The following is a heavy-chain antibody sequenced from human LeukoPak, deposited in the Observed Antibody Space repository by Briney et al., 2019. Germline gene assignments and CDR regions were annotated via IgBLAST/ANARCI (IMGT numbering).Heavy chain of an antibody. CDR1: GFTFSSYA. Sequence: GGSLRLSCAASGFTFSSYALTWVRQAPGKGLEWVSGISASGTYTYYADSVKGRFTISRDSSRDTLYLQMNSLRAEDTAVYYCAKDRGYSSVGWGQGTLVTVSS. V-gene: IGHV3-23*01. J-gene: IGHJ4*02. D-gene: IGHD6-25*01. CDR3: AKDRGYSSVG. CDR2: ISASGTYT.